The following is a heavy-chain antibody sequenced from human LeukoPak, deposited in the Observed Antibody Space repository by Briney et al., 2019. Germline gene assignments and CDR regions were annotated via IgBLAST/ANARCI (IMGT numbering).Heavy chain of an antibody. CDR3: GGSGGEQWLGNWFDP. CDR1: GFTFSSYA. D-gene: IGHD6-19*01. Sequence: PGRSLRLSCAASGFTFSSYAMHWVRQAPGKGLEWVAVISYDGSNKYYADSVKGRFTISRDNSKNTLYLQMNSLRAEDTAVYYCGGSGGEQWLGNWFDPWGQGTLVTVSS. J-gene: IGHJ5*02. CDR2: ISYDGSNK. V-gene: IGHV3-30-3*01.